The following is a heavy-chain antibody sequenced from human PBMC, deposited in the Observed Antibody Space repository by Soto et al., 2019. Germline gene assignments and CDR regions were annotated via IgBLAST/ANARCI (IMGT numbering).Heavy chain of an antibody. V-gene: IGHV4-59*01. CDR3: ARDQGTSLDV. CDR2: IYYSGST. CDR1: GGSISSYY. D-gene: IGHD1-1*01. J-gene: IGHJ6*02. Sequence: SETLSLTCTVSGGSISSYYWSWIRQPPGKGLEWIGYIYYSGSTNYNPSLKSRATISVDTSKNQFSLKLSSVTAADTAVYYCARDQGTSLDVWGQGTTVTVSS.